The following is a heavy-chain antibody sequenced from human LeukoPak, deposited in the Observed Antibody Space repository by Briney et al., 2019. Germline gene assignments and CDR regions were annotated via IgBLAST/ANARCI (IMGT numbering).Heavy chain of an antibody. CDR1: GFTFSNYW. CDR3: TTGKAYCGGDCSGDYYYYMDV. D-gene: IGHD2-21*02. CDR2: INSDGINT. V-gene: IGHV3-74*01. Sequence: GGSLRLSCAASGFTFSNYWMHWVRQAPGKGLVWVSRINSDGINTSYADSVKGRFTISRDNAKNTLNLQMNSLKTEDTAVYYCTTGKAYCGGDCSGDYYYYMDVWGKGTTVTVSS. J-gene: IGHJ6*03.